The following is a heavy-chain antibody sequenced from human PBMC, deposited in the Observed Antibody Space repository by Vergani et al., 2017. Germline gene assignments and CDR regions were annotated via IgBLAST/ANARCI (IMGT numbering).Heavy chain of an antibody. CDR3: VRDQVTMLRGSDALDI. D-gene: IGHD3-10*01. J-gene: IGHJ3*02. Sequence: EVQLVESGGDLVQPGRSLRLSCTASGFTFGYYAMDWFRQAPGQGLGWVGGIRSKAYGQATIYAASVKGSFTITREDSNSSAYLQMNNLQTEDTAKYYCVRDQVTMLRGSDALDIWGQGTMVTVSS. CDR1: GFTFGYYA. V-gene: IGHV3-49*03. CDR2: IRSKAYGQAT.